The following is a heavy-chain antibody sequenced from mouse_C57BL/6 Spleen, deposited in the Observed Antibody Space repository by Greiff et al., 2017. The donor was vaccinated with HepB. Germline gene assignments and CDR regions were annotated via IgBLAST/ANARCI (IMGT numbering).Heavy chain of an antibody. CDR1: GYTFTSYW. CDR3: ARGNYDYDNYAMDY. V-gene: IGHV1-55*01. Sequence: QVQLQQPGAELVKPGASVKMSCKASGYTFTSYWITWVKQRPGQGLEWIGDIYPGSGSTNYNEKFKSKATLTVDTSSSTASLQLSSLTSEDSAVYYCARGNYDYDNYAMDYWGQGTSVTVSS. D-gene: IGHD2-4*01. CDR2: IYPGSGST. J-gene: IGHJ4*01.